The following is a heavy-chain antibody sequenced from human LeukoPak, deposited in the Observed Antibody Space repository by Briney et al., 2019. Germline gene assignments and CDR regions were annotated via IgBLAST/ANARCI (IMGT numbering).Heavy chain of an antibody. CDR3: AKVNSGYDIYYFDY. D-gene: IGHD5-12*01. CDR1: GFTFSSYG. Sequence: PGGSLRLSCAPSGFTFSSYGMHGVRQAPGKGLEWGAVISYDGSKKYYADSVKGRFTISRDNSKNTLYLQMNSLRAEDTAVYYCAKVNSGYDIYYFDYWGQGTLVTVSS. J-gene: IGHJ4*02. CDR2: ISYDGSKK. V-gene: IGHV3-30*18.